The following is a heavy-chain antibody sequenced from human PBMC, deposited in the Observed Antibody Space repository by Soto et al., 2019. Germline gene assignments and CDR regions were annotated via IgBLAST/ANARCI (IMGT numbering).Heavy chain of an antibody. CDR1: GGSISSGGYY. D-gene: IGHD3-10*02. V-gene: IGHV4-31*03. J-gene: IGHJ4*02. CDR3: ARGGYDCYYVAY. Sequence: QVQLQESGPGLVKPSQTLSLTCTVSGGSISSGGYYWSWIRQHPGKGLEWIGYIYYSGSTYYNPSLKSRVTISVDTSKKQFSPKLSSVTAADTAVYYCARGGYDCYYVAYWGQGTRVTVSS. CDR2: IYYSGST.